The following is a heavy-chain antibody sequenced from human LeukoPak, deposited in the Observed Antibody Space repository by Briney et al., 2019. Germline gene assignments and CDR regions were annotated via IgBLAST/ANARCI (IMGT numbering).Heavy chain of an antibody. CDR2: IYTTGST. Sequence: SETLSLTCTVSGGSINTFYWNWIRQPAGKGLEWIGRIYTTGSTNYNPSLKSRVTMSVDTSKNQFSLRLYSVTAADTAVYYCAGAGIAVAGPGGYFQHWGQGALVTVSS. CDR3: AGAGIAVAGPGGYFQH. J-gene: IGHJ1*01. D-gene: IGHD6-19*01. CDR1: GGSINTFY. V-gene: IGHV4-4*07.